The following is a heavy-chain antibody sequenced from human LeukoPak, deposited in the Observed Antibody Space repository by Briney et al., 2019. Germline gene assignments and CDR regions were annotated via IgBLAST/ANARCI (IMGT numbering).Heavy chain of an antibody. Sequence: ASVKVSCKASGYTFTSYYMHWVRQAPGQGLEWVGIINPSGGSTSYAQKFQGRVTMTRDTSTSTVYMELSSLRSEDTAVYYCASYGSAYYGDYDYWGQGTLVTVSS. CDR1: GYTFTSYY. CDR2: INPSGGST. J-gene: IGHJ4*02. CDR3: ASYGSAYYGDYDY. D-gene: IGHD4-17*01. V-gene: IGHV1-46*01.